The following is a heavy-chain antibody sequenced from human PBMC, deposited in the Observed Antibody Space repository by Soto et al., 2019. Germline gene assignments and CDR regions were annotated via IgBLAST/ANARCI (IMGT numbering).Heavy chain of an antibody. D-gene: IGHD3-22*01. J-gene: IGHJ4*02. CDR1: GFTFSSCA. CDR3: AKDRGIWYYDSSGYYYFDY. V-gene: IGHV3-23*01. CDR2: ISGSGGST. Sequence: GGSLRLSCAASGFTFSSCAMSWVRQAPGKGLEWVSAISGSGGSTYYADSVKGRFTISRDNSKNTLYLQMNSLRAEDTAVYYCAKDRGIWYYDSSGYYYFDYWGQGTLVTVSS.